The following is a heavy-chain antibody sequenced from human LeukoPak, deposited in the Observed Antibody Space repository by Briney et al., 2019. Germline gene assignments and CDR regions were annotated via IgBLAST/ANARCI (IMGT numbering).Heavy chain of an antibody. CDR3: ARRWNYGRNYYIDV. Sequence: SETLSLTCAVYGGSFSNYYWSWIRQTPGKGMEWIGEINDSGRINYNPSLMSRVTVSVDTSKNQFSLRLTSVTATDTAVYYCARRWNYGRNYYIDVWGKGATGSVSS. CDR2: INDSGRI. V-gene: IGHV4-34*01. CDR1: GGSFSNYY. D-gene: IGHD1-7*01. J-gene: IGHJ6*03.